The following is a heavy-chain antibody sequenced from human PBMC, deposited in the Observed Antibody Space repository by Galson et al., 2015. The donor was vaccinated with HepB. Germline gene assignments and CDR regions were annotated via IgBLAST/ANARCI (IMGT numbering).Heavy chain of an antibody. D-gene: IGHD2-15*01. CDR2: ISWNSGSI. Sequence: SLRLSCAASGFTFDDYAMHWVRQAPGKGLEWVSGISWNSGSIGYADSVKGRFTISRDNAKNSLYLQMNSLRAEDTALYYCAKDMEYCSGGSCYSGAFDYWGQGTLVTVSS. J-gene: IGHJ4*02. CDR3: AKDMEYCSGGSCYSGAFDY. CDR1: GFTFDDYA. V-gene: IGHV3-9*01.